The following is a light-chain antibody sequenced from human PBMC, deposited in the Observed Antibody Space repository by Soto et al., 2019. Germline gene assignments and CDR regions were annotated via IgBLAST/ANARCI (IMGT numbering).Light chain of an antibody. J-gene: IGLJ3*02. CDR1: SSDVGSYNL. CDR3: CSYATSRTLV. V-gene: IGLV2-23*01. CDR2: EGS. Sequence: QSVLTQTASVSASPGQSITISCSGTSSDVGSYNLVSWYQHYPGKAPKLIIYEGSRRPSGVSDRFSGSKSGNTASLTISGLQAEDEADYYCCSYATSRTLVFGGGTKVTVL.